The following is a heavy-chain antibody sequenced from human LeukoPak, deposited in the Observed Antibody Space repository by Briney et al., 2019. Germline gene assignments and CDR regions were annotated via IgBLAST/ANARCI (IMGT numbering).Heavy chain of an antibody. V-gene: IGHV4-39*01. CDR3: ARGTTVVTGSIDAFDI. CDR1: GGSISSSIYY. D-gene: IGHD4-23*01. CDR2: IYYSGST. J-gene: IGHJ3*02. Sequence: PSETLSLTCTVSGGSISSSIYYWGWIRQPPGRGLEWIGSIYYSGSTYYNPSLKSRVTISVDTSKNQFSLKLSSVTAADTAVFYCARGTTVVTGSIDAFDIWGQGTMVTVSS.